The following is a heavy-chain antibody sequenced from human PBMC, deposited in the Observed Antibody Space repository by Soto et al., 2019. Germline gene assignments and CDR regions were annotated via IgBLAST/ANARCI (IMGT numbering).Heavy chain of an antibody. D-gene: IGHD2-15*01. CDR2: INHSGST. Sequence: QVQLQQWGAGLLKPSETLSLTCAVYGGSFSGYYWSWIRQPPGKGLEWIGEINHSGSTNYNPSLKGRVTISVDTSKNQFSLKLSSVTAADTAVYYCARGVVVVVAATPSFDYWGQGTLVTVSS. J-gene: IGHJ4*02. CDR1: GGSFSGYY. V-gene: IGHV4-34*01. CDR3: ARGVVVVVAATPSFDY.